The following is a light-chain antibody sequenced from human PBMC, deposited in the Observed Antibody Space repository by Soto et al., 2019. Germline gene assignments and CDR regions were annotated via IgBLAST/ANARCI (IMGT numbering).Light chain of an antibody. J-gene: IGLJ1*01. CDR2: GVS. CDR1: TSDVSIYNY. CDR3: CSYTSSTNYV. V-gene: IGLV2-14*01. Sequence: QSALTQPASVSGSHGQSITISCTGTTSDVSIYNYVSWYQQHPGKAPKLMIYGVSNRPSGVSNRFSGAKSGHTASLTISGLQVEDEADYYCCSYTSSTNYVFGPGTKLTVL.